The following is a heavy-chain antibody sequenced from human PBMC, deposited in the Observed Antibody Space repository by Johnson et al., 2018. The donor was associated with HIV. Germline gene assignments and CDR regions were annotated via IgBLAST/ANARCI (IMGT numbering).Heavy chain of an antibody. CDR2: IQYDGSSK. Sequence: QVQLVESGGGLVKPWGSLRLSCAASGFTFSNAWMSWVRQAPGKGLEWVTFIQYDGSSKYSSDSVKGRFIISRDISKKTVFLQMNSLRPEDTAVYYCAKETRDSRSAFDIWGQGTMVTVSS. CDR3: AKETRDSRSAFDI. V-gene: IGHV3-30*02. J-gene: IGHJ3*02. CDR1: GFTFSNAW. D-gene: IGHD3-22*01.